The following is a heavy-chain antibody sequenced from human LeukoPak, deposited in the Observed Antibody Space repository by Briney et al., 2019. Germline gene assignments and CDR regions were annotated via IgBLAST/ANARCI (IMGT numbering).Heavy chain of an antibody. V-gene: IGHV3-30*18. D-gene: IGHD3-10*01. J-gene: IGHJ6*02. CDR1: GFTFSSYG. Sequence: GGSLRLSCAASGFTFSSYGMPWVRQAPGKGLEWVAVISYDGSNKYYADSVKGRFTISRDNSKNTLYLQMNSLRAEDTAVYYCAKVMVRGVIITPNYYYYYGMDVWGQGTTVTVSS. CDR3: AKVMVRGVIITPNYYYYYGMDV. CDR2: ISYDGSNK.